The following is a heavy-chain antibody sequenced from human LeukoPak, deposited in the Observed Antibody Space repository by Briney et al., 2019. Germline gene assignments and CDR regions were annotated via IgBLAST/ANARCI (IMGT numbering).Heavy chain of an antibody. CDR2: IYYSGNT. J-gene: IGHJ5*02. Sequence: KPSETLSLTCPVSGGSISSYSWSWIRQPPGKGLEWIGYIYYSGNTNYNPSLKSRVTISIDTSKKQFSLKLSSVTAADTAVYYCAKGLQLGWFDHWGQGTLVTVSS. V-gene: IGHV4-59*01. CDR1: GGSISSYS. CDR3: AKGLQLGWFDH. D-gene: IGHD5-24*01.